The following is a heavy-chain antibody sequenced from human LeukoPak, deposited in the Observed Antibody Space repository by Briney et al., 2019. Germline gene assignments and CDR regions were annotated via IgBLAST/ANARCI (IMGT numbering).Heavy chain of an antibody. D-gene: IGHD1-26*01. Sequence: GGSLRLSCVASGFTFSNYWMHGVRQAPGKGLVWVSRIEGDGSSTTYADSVKGRFTISRDNSKNTLYLQMNSLRAEDTAVYYCAKDLRLIGHTVGGAESGYFDYWGQGTLVTVSS. CDR1: GFTFSNYW. CDR3: AKDLRLIGHTVGGAESGYFDY. J-gene: IGHJ4*02. CDR2: IEGDGSST. V-gene: IGHV3-74*01.